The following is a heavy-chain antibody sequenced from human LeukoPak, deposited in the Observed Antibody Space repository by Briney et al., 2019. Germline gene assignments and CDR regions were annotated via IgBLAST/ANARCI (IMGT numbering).Heavy chain of an antibody. Sequence: GGSLRLSCAASGFTFDRFAMNWVRQAPGKGLEWVSVISGSGVSTNSADSVKGRFTISRDNAKNSLYLQMNSLRAEDTAVYYWAREVGAINYWGQGTLVTVSS. CDR2: ISGSGVST. CDR1: GFTFDRFA. D-gene: IGHD1-26*01. CDR3: AREVGAINY. J-gene: IGHJ4*02. V-gene: IGHV3-23*01.